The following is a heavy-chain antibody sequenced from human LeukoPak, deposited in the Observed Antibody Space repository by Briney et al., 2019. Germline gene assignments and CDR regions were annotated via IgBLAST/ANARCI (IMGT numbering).Heavy chain of an antibody. J-gene: IGHJ4*02. CDR2: IYYSGST. CDR3: ARFHCSSINCPFDY. V-gene: IGHV4-30-4*01. Sequence: SETLSLTCTVSGGPISSGDYYWSWIRQPPGKGLEWIGYIYYSGSTYYNPSLKSRVTISVDTSKNQFSLKLSSVTAADTAVYYCARFHCSSINCPFDYWGQGTLVTVSS. CDR1: GGPISSGDYY. D-gene: IGHD2-2*01.